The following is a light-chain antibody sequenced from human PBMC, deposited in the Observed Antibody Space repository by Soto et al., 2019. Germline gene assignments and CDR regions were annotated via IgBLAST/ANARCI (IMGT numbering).Light chain of an antibody. CDR3: QSYDSSLSRRWV. CDR1: SSNIGAGYP. V-gene: IGLV1-40*01. J-gene: IGLJ3*02. Sequence: QSVLTQPPSVSGAPGQRVAISCTGSSSNIGAGYPVHWYQQLPGTAPKLLVAGNRPSGVPDRFSVSKSGASASLAITGLQAEDEADYYCQSYDSSLSRRWVFGGGTKLTVL. CDR2: G.